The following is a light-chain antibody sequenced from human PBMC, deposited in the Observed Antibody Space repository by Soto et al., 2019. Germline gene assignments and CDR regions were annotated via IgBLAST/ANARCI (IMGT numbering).Light chain of an antibody. J-gene: IGLJ1*01. CDR2: SNN. Sequence: QSVLTQPPSASGTPGQRVTISCSGSYSNIGINTVNWYQHLPGTAPKLLIYSNNQRPSGVPDRFSGSKSGTSASLAISGLQSEDEADFYCAAWDDSLNGYVFGSGTKLTVL. V-gene: IGLV1-44*01. CDR1: YSNIGINT. CDR3: AAWDDSLNGYV.